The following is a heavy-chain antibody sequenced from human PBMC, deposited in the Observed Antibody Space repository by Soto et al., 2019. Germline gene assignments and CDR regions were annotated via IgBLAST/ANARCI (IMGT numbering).Heavy chain of an antibody. D-gene: IGHD6-19*01. Sequence: EVQLVESGGGLVQPGGSLRLSCAASGFSFSRYSMNWVRQAPGKGLEWVSYIGNSTNTMYYADSVMGRFTVTRDNAKHSLYLQMSSLRDDDTAVYYCVGAGRSSYRGQGTLVTVSS. V-gene: IGHV3-48*02. CDR1: GFSFSRYS. CDR2: IGNSTNTM. J-gene: IGHJ4*02. CDR3: VGAGRSSY.